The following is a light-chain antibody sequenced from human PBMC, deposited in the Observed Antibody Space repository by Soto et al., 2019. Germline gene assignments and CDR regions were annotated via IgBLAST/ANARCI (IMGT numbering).Light chain of an antibody. CDR2: GAS. CDR1: QSFSSSY. CDR3: QQYGTSSWT. Sequence: EIVLTQSPGTLSLSPGERATLSCRASQSFSSSYLAWFQQKPGQAPRLLIYGASNRATGIPDRFSGSGSGTDFTLTISRLEPEDFAVYYCQQYGTSSWTFGQGTKLEIK. V-gene: IGKV3-20*01. J-gene: IGKJ1*01.